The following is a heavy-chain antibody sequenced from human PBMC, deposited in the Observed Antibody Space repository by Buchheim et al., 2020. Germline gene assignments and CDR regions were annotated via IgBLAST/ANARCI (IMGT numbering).Heavy chain of an antibody. V-gene: IGHV3-15*01. D-gene: IGHD2-8*02. Sequence: EVQLVESGGGLVKPGGSLRLSCAASGFTFSNAWMSWVRQAPGKGLEWVGRIQSKTDGGTTDYAAPVKGRFTISRDDSKNTLYLQMNSLKTEDTAVYYCTTDFDACWWCMLLGYWGQGTL. J-gene: IGHJ4*02. CDR2: IQSKTDGGTT. CDR1: GFTFSNAW. CDR3: TTDFDACWWCMLLGY.